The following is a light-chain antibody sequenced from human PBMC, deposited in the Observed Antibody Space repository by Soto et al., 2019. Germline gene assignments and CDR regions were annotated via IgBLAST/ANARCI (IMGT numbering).Light chain of an antibody. CDR3: HSYTTSSTRV. Sequence: QSVLTQPASVSGSPGQSITISCTGTSSDVGAYNYVSWYQQHPGKAPKLMIYDVSNRPSGVSNRFSGSKSGNTASLTISGLQAEDEADYYCHSYTTSSTRVFGGGTQLTVL. J-gene: IGLJ2*01. CDR1: SSDVGAYNY. V-gene: IGLV2-14*01. CDR2: DVS.